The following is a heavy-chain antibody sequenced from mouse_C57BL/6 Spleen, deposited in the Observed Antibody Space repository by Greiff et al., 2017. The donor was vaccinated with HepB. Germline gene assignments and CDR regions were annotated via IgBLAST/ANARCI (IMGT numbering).Heavy chain of an antibody. CDR3: TTREAQAEFAY. D-gene: IGHD3-2*02. CDR2: IDPENGDT. CDR1: GFNIKDDY. J-gene: IGHJ3*01. Sequence: VHVKQSGAELVTPGASVKLSCTASGFNIKDDYMHWVKQRPEQGLEWIGWIDPENGDTEYASKFQGKATITADTSSNTAYLQLSSLTSEDTAVYYCTTREAQAEFAYWGQGTLVTVSA. V-gene: IGHV14-4*01.